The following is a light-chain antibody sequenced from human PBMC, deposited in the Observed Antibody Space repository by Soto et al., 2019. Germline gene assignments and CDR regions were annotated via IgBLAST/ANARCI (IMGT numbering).Light chain of an antibody. CDR3: QQGYSNPWT. CDR2: AAS. CDR1: QTVNTY. J-gene: IGKJ1*01. V-gene: IGKV1-39*01. Sequence: DIQMTQSPSSLSASIGARVTITCRASQTVNTYLHWYQQKPGKAPKLLIYAASNLQSGVPSRFSGSGSGTNFTLSLNSLQPEDFATYYCQQGYSNPWTFGQGTKVDI.